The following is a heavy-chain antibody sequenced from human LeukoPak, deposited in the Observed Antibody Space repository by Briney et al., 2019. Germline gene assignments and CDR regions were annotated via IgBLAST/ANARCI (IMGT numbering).Heavy chain of an antibody. D-gene: IGHD5-24*01. Sequence: SDTLSLTCTVSGGSLSSSSYYWGWIRQPPGRGLEWNGSIYYSGSNYYNTSLKSRVNISVDTSKNQFSLKLSSVTAADTAVYYCARLSRDGYNPGRAFDIWGQGTMVTVSS. CDR2: IYYSGSN. CDR1: GGSLSSSSYY. V-gene: IGHV4-39*01. CDR3: ARLSRDGYNPGRAFDI. J-gene: IGHJ3*02.